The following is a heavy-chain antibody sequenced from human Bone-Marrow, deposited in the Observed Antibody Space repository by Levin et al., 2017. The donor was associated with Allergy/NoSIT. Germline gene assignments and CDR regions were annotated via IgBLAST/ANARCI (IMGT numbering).Heavy chain of an antibody. D-gene: IGHD6-13*01. Sequence: SETLSLTCTVSGYSISRASWTWIRHTPGKGLEWIGTLHKNGTTSHIPFHNSRVTISVDTSKSQFSLRLNSVTAADTAVYYCARLAAAGTGIFVDFYYYLDVWGKGTTVTVSS. J-gene: IGHJ6*03. CDR1: GYSISRAS. CDR3: ARLAAAGTGIFVDFYYYLDV. CDR2: LHKNGTT. V-gene: IGHV4-59*01.